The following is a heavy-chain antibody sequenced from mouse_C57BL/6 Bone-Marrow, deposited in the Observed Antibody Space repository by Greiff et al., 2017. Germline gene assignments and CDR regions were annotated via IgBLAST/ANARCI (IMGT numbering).Heavy chain of an antibody. V-gene: IGHV1-26*01. CDR3: ARRDGYYAMDY. Sequence: VQLQQSGPELVKPGASVKISCKASGYTFTDYYMNWVKQSPGKSLEWIGDINPNNGGTSYNQKFKGKATLTVDKSSSTAYMELRSLTSEDSAVYYCARRDGYYAMDYWGQGTSVTVSS. D-gene: IGHD2-3*01. CDR1: GYTFTDYY. CDR2: INPNNGGT. J-gene: IGHJ4*01.